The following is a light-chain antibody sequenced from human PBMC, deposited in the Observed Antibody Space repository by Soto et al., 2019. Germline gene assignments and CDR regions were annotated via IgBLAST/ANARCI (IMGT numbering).Light chain of an antibody. Sequence: QSVLTQPASVSGSPGQSITISCTGTSSDVGGYKYVSWYQQHPGKAPKLMIYEVSNRPSGVSNRFSGSKSGNTASLTISGLQAEDEADYYCSSFTSSSTLEVFGGGTQLTVL. CDR1: SSDVGGYKY. CDR2: EVS. J-gene: IGLJ3*02. CDR3: SSFTSSSTLEV. V-gene: IGLV2-14*01.